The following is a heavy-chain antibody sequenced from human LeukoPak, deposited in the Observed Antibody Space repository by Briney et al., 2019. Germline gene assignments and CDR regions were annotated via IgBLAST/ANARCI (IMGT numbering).Heavy chain of an antibody. CDR2: IRSSGSTI. Sequence: GGSLRLSCVASGFTFSTYTMNWVRQAPGKGLEWVSYIRSSGSTIYYADSVKGRFTISRDNAKNSLYLQMNSLRAEDTAVYYCARDRDSSSWDFDYWGQGTLVTVSS. CDR1: GFTFSTYT. CDR3: ARDRDSSSWDFDY. V-gene: IGHV3-48*04. D-gene: IGHD6-13*01. J-gene: IGHJ4*02.